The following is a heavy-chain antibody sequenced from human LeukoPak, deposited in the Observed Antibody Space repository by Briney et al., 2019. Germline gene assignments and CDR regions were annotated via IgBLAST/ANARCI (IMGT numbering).Heavy chain of an antibody. D-gene: IGHD6-19*01. CDR2: IYYSGST. CDR3: ARPSYSSGWLFDY. J-gene: IGHJ4*02. V-gene: IGHV4-39*01. Sequence: PSETLSLTCTVSGGSISSSSYYWGWIRQPPGXGLEWIGSIYYSGSTYYNPSLKSRVTISVDTSKNQFSLKLSSVTAADTAVYYCARPSYSSGWLFDYWGQGTLVTVSS. CDR1: GGSISSSSYY.